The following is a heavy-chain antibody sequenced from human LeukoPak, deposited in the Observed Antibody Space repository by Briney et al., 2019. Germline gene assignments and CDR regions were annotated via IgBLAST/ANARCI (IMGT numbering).Heavy chain of an antibody. V-gene: IGHV1-69*04. CDR2: IIPILGIA. CDR1: GGTFSSYA. D-gene: IGHD2-8*01. Sequence: GASVKVSCKASGGTFSSYAISWVRQAPGQGLEWMGRIIPILGIANYARKFQGRVTITADKSTSTAYMELSSLRSEDTAVYYCARSRVGYAGNWFDPWGQGTLVTVSS. CDR3: ARSRVGYAGNWFDP. J-gene: IGHJ5*02.